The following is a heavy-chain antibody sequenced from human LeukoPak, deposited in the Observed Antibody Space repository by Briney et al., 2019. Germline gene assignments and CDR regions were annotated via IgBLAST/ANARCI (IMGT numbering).Heavy chain of an antibody. V-gene: IGHV4-34*01. J-gene: IGHJ4*02. CDR1: GGSFSGYY. Sequence: SETLSLTCAVYGGSFSGYYWSWIRQPPGKGLEWIGEINHSGSTNYNPSLKSRVTISVDTSKNQFSLKLSSVTAADTAVYYCARGSSDYWGQGTLVTVSS. CDR3: ARGSSDY. CDR2: INHSGST.